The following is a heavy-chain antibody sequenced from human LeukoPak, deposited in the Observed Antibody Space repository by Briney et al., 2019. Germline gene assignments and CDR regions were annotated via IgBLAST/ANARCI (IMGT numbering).Heavy chain of an antibody. J-gene: IGHJ4*02. V-gene: IGHV3-21*01. CDR1: GFTFSSYS. CDR2: ISSSSSYI. Sequence: GGSLRLSCAAPGFTFSSYSMNWVRQAPGKGLEWVSSISSSSSYIYYADSVKGRFTISRDNAKNSLYLQMNSLGAEDTAVYYCARGHYCSGGSCYSDYWGQGTLVTVSS. CDR3: ARGHYCSGGSCYSDY. D-gene: IGHD2-15*01.